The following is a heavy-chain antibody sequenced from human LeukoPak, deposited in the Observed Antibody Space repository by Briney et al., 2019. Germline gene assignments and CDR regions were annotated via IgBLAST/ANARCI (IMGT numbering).Heavy chain of an antibody. V-gene: IGHV3-30*02. J-gene: IGHJ4*02. D-gene: IGHD6-19*01. CDR2: IRYDGNKK. CDR3: AKVRWDNSGWYYLDS. CDR1: GFTFNSYG. Sequence: GGSLRLSCAASGFTFNSYGMHWVRQAPGKGLEWVAFIRYDGNKKYYADSVKGRFTISRDNSKNTLYLQMNSLRVEDTAVYYCAKVRWDNSGWYYLDSWGQGTLVTVSS.